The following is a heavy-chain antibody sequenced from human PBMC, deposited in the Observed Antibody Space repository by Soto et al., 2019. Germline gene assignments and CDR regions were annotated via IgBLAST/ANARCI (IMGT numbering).Heavy chain of an antibody. CDR2: IYYTGGT. Sequence: PSETLSLTCVVSSGSINITNSYWAWIRQPPGKGLEWIGNIYYTGGTYYNPSLRSRVTISIDTSKSQFSLKLRSVTAADTALYFCARHHRYFYYMDVWGQGTTVTVPS. CDR1: SGSINITNSY. J-gene: IGHJ6*02. V-gene: IGHV4-39*01. CDR3: ARHHRYFYYMDV.